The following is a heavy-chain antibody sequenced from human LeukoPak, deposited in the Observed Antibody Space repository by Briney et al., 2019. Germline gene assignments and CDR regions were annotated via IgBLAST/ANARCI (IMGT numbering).Heavy chain of an antibody. J-gene: IGHJ6*02. CDR1: GGTFSGYA. D-gene: IGHD5-18*01. CDR2: ISAYNGNT. CDR3: ARGYSYADYYYHGMDV. V-gene: IGHV1-18*01. Sequence: ASVKVSCKASGGTFSGYAISWVRQAPGQGLEWMGWISAYNGNTNYAQKLQGRVTMTTDTSTSTAYMELRSLRSDDTAVYYCARGYSYADYYYHGMDVWGQGTTVTVSS.